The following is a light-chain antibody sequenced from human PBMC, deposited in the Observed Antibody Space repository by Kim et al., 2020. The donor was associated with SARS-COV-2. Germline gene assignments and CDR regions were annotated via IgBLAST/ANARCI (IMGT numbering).Light chain of an antibody. CDR3: SSYSITSTLVV. V-gene: IGLV2-14*03. Sequence: QSITLSCTGTSSDVGGYDSVSWYQQHPGTAPKLMIYDVINRPTGVSYRFSGSKSGNTASLTISELQAEDEADYYCSSYSITSTLVVFGGGTKVTVL. CDR1: SSDVGGYDS. J-gene: IGLJ3*02. CDR2: DVI.